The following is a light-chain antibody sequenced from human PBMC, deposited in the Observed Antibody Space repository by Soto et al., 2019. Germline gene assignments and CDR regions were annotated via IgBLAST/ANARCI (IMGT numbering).Light chain of an antibody. Sequence: QSVLTQPPSASGTPGQRVTISCSVSSSNIGSNTVSWYQHLPGTAPKLLIYSNNQRPSGVPDRFSGSKSGTSASLAISVLQSEDEADYYCAAWDDTLNGLYVFGTGTKVTVL. CDR3: AAWDDTLNGLYV. CDR2: SNN. V-gene: IGLV1-44*01. CDR1: SSNIGSNT. J-gene: IGLJ1*01.